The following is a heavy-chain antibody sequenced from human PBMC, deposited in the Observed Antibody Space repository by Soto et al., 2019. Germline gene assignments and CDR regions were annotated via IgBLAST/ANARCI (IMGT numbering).Heavy chain of an antibody. Sequence: PGGDLRPSSEGTGFNVNTYVVHWVRQAPGEGLEWVAHRWYSGVRQTYEDSVRGRFIISRDSSTNTIYLQMDSMRVEDTANYFCVRESTPPFFDSWGQGTPVTVSS. V-gene: IGHV3-33*01. J-gene: IGHJ4*02. CDR3: VRESTPPFFDS. CDR1: GFNVNTYV. CDR2: RWYSGVRQ. D-gene: IGHD2-15*01.